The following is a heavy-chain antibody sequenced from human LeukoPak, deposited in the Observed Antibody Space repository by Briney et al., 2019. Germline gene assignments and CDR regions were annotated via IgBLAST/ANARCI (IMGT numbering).Heavy chain of an antibody. D-gene: IGHD3-22*01. CDR1: GGTFSSYA. J-gene: IGHJ5*02. V-gene: IGHV1-69*04. CDR3: ARALYDSSGYYYLGLFDP. CDR2: IIPILGIA. Sequence: ASVKVSCKASGGTFSSYAISWVRQAPGQGLEWMGRIIPILGIANYAQKFQGRVTITADESTSTAYMELSSLRSEDTAVYYCARALYDSSGYYYLGLFDPWGQGTLVTVSS.